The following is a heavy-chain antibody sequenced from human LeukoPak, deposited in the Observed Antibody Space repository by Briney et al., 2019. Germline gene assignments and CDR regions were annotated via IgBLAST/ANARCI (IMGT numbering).Heavy chain of an antibody. CDR1: GYTFTSYG. D-gene: IGHD2-15*01. J-gene: IGHJ4*02. CDR3: ARHGTDIVVVVAAPDSFNFDY. CDR2: ISAYNGNT. Sequence: VKVSCKASGYTFTSYGISWVRQAPGQGLEWMGWISAYNGNTNYAQKLQGRVTMTTDTSTSTAYMELRSLRSDDTAVYYCARHGTDIVVVVAAPDSFNFDYWGQGTLVTVSS. V-gene: IGHV1-18*01.